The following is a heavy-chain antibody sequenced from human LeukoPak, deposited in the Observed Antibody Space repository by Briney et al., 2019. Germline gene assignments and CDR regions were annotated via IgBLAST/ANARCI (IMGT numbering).Heavy chain of an antibody. V-gene: IGHV4-39*01. CDR3: ARGLSLFGY. CDR1: GGSISSSSYY. CDR2: IYYSGST. D-gene: IGHD2/OR15-2a*01. J-gene: IGHJ4*02. Sequence: PSETLSLTCTVSGGSISSSSYYWGWIRQPPGKGLEWIGSIYYSGSTYYNPSLKSRVTISVDTSKNQFSLKLSSVTAADTAVYYCARGLSLFGYWGQGTLVTVSS.